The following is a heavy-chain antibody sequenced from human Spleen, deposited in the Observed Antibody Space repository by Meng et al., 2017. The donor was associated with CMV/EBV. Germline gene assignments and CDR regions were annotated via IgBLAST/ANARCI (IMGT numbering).Heavy chain of an antibody. CDR2: ISAYNGNT. V-gene: IGHV1-18*01. Sequence: ASVKVSCKTSGYTFRTYGISWVRQAPGQGLEWMGWISAYNGNTNYAQKLQGRVTMTTDTSTSTAYMELRSLRSDDTAVYYCARVKRPDYYYYYGMDVWGQGTTVTVSS. J-gene: IGHJ6*02. CDR1: GYTFRTYG. CDR3: ARVKRPDYYYYYGMDV.